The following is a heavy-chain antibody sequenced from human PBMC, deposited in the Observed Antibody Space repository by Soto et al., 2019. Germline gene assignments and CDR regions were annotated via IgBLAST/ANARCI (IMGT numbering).Heavy chain of an antibody. Sequence: GPTLVNPTQTLTLTCTFSGFSLSTSGVGVGWIRQPPGKALEWLALIYWDDDKRYSPSLKSRLTITKDTSKNQVVLTMTNMDPVDTATFFFVHFPAWVYCSSTSCSYFDYWGKGSLV. V-gene: IGHV2-5*02. CDR1: GFSLSTSGVG. J-gene: IGHJ4*02. CDR2: IYWDDDK. D-gene: IGHD2-2*01. CDR3: VHFPAWVYCSSTSCSYFDY.